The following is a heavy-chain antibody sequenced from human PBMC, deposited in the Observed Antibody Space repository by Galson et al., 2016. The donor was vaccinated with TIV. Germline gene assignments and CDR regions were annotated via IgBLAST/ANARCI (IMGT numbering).Heavy chain of an antibody. Sequence: SVKVSCKGSGGPFRSYAISWVRQAPGQGLEWMGGIIGVFAAVTYAQKFQGRVTITADESTSTVYMEVSSLRSEDTAVYYCVSSRGTDFGRNFDFWGRGTLVT. J-gene: IGHJ4*02. D-gene: IGHD6-13*01. CDR3: VSSRGTDFGRNFDF. CDR1: GGPFRSYA. CDR2: IIGVFAAV. V-gene: IGHV1-69*13.